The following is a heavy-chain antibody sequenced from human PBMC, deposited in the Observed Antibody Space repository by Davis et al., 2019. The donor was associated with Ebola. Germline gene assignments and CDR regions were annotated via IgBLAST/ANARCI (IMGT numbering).Heavy chain of an antibody. D-gene: IGHD5-18*01. CDR1: GYTFTSYA. V-gene: IGHV1-69*04. Sequence: AASVKVSCKASGYTFTSYAMHWVRQAPGQGLEWMGRIIPILGIANYAQKFQGRVTITADKSTSTAYMELSSLRSEDTAVYYCARGEAGYSYGTYYYYGMDVWGQGTTVTVSS. J-gene: IGHJ6*02. CDR2: IIPILGIA. CDR3: ARGEAGYSYGTYYYYGMDV.